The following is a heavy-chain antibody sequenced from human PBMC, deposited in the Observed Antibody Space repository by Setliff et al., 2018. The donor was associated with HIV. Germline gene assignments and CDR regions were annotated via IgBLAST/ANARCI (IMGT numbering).Heavy chain of an antibody. CDR3: ATSPGTYSSSSASYFDY. J-gene: IGHJ4*02. V-gene: IGHV5-51*01. Sequence: GESLKISCKGSGYTFPHSWIGWVRQMPGKGLEWTGVIYLSDSDTRYSPSFQGQVTISADKSISTAYLQWSSLKASDTAMYYCATSPGTYSSSSASYFDYWGQGTLVTVSS. D-gene: IGHD6-6*01. CDR1: GYTFPHSW. CDR2: IYLSDSDT.